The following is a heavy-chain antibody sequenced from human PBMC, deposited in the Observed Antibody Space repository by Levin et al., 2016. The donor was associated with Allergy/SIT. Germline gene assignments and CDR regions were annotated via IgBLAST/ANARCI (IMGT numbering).Heavy chain of an antibody. CDR3: ARDPDHSRGY. CDR1: GYNLIAYY. CDR2: INPSTGDT. V-gene: IGHV1-2*02. J-gene: IGHJ4*02. D-gene: IGHD5-18*01. Sequence: ASVKVSCKAIGYNLIAYYIHWVRQAPGQGPEWMGWINPSTGDTKYAQRFQGRVSMTRDTAKNSVYLEMTTLKSDDTAVYYCARDPDHSRGYWGQGTPVTVSS.